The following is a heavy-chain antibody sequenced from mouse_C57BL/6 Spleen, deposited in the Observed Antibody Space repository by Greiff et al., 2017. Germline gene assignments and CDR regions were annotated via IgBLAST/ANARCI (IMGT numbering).Heavy chain of an antibody. CDR2: INPSSGYT. CDR1: GYTFPSYT. D-gene: IGHD2-3*01. V-gene: IGHV1-4*01. J-gene: IGHJ2*01. Sequence: VKLMESGAELARPGASVKMSCKASGYTFPSYTMHWVKQRPGQGLAWIGYINPSSGYTKYNQKFKDKATLTADKSSSTAYMQLSSLTSEDSAVYDCARDIYDGFDDWGQGTTLTVSS. CDR3: ARDIYDGFDD.